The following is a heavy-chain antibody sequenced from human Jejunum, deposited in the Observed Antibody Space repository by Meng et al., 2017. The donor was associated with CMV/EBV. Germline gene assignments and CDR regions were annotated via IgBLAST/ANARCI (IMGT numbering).Heavy chain of an antibody. D-gene: IGHD1/OR15-1a*01. CDR3: ARSNIALDF. Sequence: CTVSGGSVSSGSYCWSWIRQPPGKGLEWIGYIYYSGSTNYNPSLQSRVTISADTSKNQFSLQLNSVTAADTAVYYCARSNIALDFWGQGTLVTVSS. CDR2: IYYSGST. J-gene: IGHJ4*02. V-gene: IGHV4-61*01. CDR1: GGSVSSGSYC.